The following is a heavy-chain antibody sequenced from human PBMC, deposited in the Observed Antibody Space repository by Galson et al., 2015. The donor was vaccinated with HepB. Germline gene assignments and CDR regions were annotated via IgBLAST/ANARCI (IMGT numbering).Heavy chain of an antibody. D-gene: IGHD6-19*01. Sequence: SVKVSCKASGYTFTSYAMHWVRQAPGQKLEWMGWINAGNGNTKYSQKFQGRVTITRDTSASTAYMELSSLRSEDTAVYYCATLAVAGNFDYWGQGTLVTVSS. CDR2: INAGNGNT. J-gene: IGHJ4*02. CDR3: ATLAVAGNFDY. CDR1: GYTFTSYA. V-gene: IGHV1-3*01.